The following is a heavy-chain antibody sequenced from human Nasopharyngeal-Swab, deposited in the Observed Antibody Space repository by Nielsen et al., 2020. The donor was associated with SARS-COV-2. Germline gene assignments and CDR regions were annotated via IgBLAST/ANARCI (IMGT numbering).Heavy chain of an antibody. D-gene: IGHD5-24*01. CDR2: IYYSGST. Sequence: SETLSLTCTVSGGSISSGSYYWSWIWQPAGKGLEWIGYIYYSGSTNYNPSLKSRVTISVDTSKNQFSLKLSSVTAADTAVYYCAREVMATWGYYYFDYWGQGTLVTVSS. V-gene: IGHV4-61*10. CDR1: GGSISSGSYY. J-gene: IGHJ4*02. CDR3: AREVMATWGYYYFDY.